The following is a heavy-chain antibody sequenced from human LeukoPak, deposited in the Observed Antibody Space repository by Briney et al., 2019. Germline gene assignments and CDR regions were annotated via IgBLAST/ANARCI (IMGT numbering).Heavy chain of an antibody. V-gene: IGHV4-39*07. CDR3: ARVRPSYSSSSGYFDY. CDR1: GGSISSSSYY. CDR2: IYYSGST. D-gene: IGHD6-6*01. Sequence: SETLSLTCTVSGGSISSSSYYWGWIRQPPGKGLEWIGSIYYSGSTYYNPSLKSRVTISVDTSKNQFSLKLSSVTAADTAVYYCARVRPSYSSSSGYFDYWGQGTLVTVSS. J-gene: IGHJ4*02.